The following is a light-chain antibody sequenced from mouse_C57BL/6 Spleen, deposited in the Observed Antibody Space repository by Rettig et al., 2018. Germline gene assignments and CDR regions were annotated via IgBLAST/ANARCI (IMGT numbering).Light chain of an antibody. CDR3: QHLWGSART. J-gene: IGKJ1*01. Sequence: DIQMTQSPASLSVSVGETVTITCRASENIYSNLVWYQQKQGKSPQLLLYTATNLADGVPSRFSGSGSGTQYSLKMILLQSYDFGRYYWQHLWGSARTFGGGTKLEIK. CDR2: TAT. V-gene: IGKV12-46*01. CDR1: ENIYSN.